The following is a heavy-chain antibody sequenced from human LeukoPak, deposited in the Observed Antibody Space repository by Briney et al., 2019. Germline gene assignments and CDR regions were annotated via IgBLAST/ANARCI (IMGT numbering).Heavy chain of an antibody. Sequence: PSETLSLTCTVSGGSISSYYWSWIRQPPGKGLEWIGYINYSGSTKYNPSLKSRVTISVDTSKNQFSLKLSSVTAADTAVYYCARGYSGLSPYFDYWGQGTLVTVSS. V-gene: IGHV4-59*01. CDR1: GGSISSYY. CDR2: INYSGST. D-gene: IGHD2-15*01. CDR3: ARGYSGLSPYFDY. J-gene: IGHJ4*02.